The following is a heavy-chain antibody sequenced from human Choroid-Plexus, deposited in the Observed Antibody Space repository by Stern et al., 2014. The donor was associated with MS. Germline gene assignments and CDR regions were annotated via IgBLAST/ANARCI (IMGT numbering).Heavy chain of an antibody. J-gene: IGHJ5*02. Sequence: VQLVQSGGGVVQPGRPLRLSCVASGFTFGSFAMHWVRQAPGKGLEWVAGVTDDGSNKYYADSGKGRITISRDNSQNTLYMQMSSLRPEDTAVYYCAKDRQYLTYFFDHWGQGSLVTVSS. CDR2: VTDDGSNK. V-gene: IGHV3-30*18. CDR1: GFTFGSFA. D-gene: IGHD2/OR15-2a*01. CDR3: AKDRQYLTYFFDH.